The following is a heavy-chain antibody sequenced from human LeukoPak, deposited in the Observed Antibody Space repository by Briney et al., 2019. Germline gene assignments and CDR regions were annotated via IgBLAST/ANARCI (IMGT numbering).Heavy chain of an antibody. D-gene: IGHD1-26*01. Sequence: ASVKVSCKASGYTFTSYGISWVRQAPGQGLEWMGWISAYNGNTNYAQKIQGRVTMTTDTSTSTAYMELRSLRSDDTAVYYCARRGQWELPQEFDYWGQGTLVTVSS. CDR2: ISAYNGNT. CDR1: GYTFTSYG. V-gene: IGHV1-18*01. CDR3: ARRGQWELPQEFDY. J-gene: IGHJ4*02.